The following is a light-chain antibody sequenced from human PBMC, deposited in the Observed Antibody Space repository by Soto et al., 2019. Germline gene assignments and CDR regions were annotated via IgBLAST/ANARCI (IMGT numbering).Light chain of an antibody. CDR1: QTVSRN. V-gene: IGKV3-15*01. CDR3: QQYNNWPS. J-gene: IGKJ5*01. CDR2: DIS. Sequence: EVVMTQSPATLSVSPGERATRSCRASQTVSRNLAWYQQRPGQSPRLLIYDISTRAAGVPARFSGSGSETEFTLTIRSLQSEDFAVYFCQQYNNWPSFGQGTRLEIK.